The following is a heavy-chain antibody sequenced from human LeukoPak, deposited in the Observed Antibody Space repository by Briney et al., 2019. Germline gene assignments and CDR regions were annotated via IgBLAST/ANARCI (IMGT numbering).Heavy chain of an antibody. D-gene: IGHD3-22*01. CDR2: INSDGSST. CDR1: GVTFSSYW. V-gene: IGHV3-74*01. Sequence: PGGSLRLSCAASGVTFSSYWMHWVRQAPGKGVVWVSRINSDGSSTSYADSVKGRFTFSRDNAKNTLYLQMNSLRAEDTAVYYCASPTPATSSYYYDSSGDFDYWGQGTLVTVSS. J-gene: IGHJ4*02. CDR3: ASPTPATSSYYYDSSGDFDY.